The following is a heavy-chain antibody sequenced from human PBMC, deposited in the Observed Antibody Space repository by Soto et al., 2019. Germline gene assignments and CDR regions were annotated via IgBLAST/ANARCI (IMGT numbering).Heavy chain of an antibody. CDR2: ISGSGGST. J-gene: IGHJ3*02. CDR1: GFTFSSYA. Sequence: GGSLILSCAASGFTFSSYAMSWVRRAPGKGLEWVSAISGSGGSTYYADSVKGRFTISRDNSKNTLYLQMGSLRAEDMAVYYCARVGRDDYGDYHAFDIWGQGTMVTVSS. CDR3: ARVGRDDYGDYHAFDI. D-gene: IGHD4-17*01. V-gene: IGHV3-23*01.